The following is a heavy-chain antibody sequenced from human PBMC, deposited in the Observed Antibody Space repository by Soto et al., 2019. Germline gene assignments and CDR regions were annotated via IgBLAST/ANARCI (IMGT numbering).Heavy chain of an antibody. CDR1: GGSISSGDYY. J-gene: IGHJ6*02. Sequence: PSETLSLTCTVSGGSISSGDYYWSWIRQPPGKGLEWIGYIYYSGSTYYNPSLKSRVTISVDTSKNQFSLKLSSVTAADTAVYYCARGTGRGYYYYYGMDVWGQGTTVT. CDR2: IYYSGST. CDR3: ARGTGRGYYYYYGMDV. D-gene: IGHD3-9*01. V-gene: IGHV4-30-4*01.